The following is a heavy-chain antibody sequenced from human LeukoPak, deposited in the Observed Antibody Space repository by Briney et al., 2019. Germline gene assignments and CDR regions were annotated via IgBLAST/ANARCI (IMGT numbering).Heavy chain of an antibody. V-gene: IGHV3-48*03. CDR2: IDGSGGSI. CDR1: GFTFRNFE. CDR3: TRDRASSGWNF. D-gene: IGHD6-19*01. J-gene: IGHJ4*02. Sequence: WGSLRLSCVASGFTFRNFEMNWVRQAPGKVVEWLSYIDGSGGSIYYSESLRGRFTISRDNAKKSLYLQMNSLRAEDTAIYYCTRDRASSGWNFWGQGTLVTVSS.